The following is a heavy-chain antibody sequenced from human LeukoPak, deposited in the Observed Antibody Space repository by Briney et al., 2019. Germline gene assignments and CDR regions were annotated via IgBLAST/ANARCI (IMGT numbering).Heavy chain of an antibody. CDR2: IYHSGST. V-gene: IGHV4-4*02. CDR1: GGSISSSNW. Sequence: PSETLSLTCAVSGGSISSSNWWSWVRQPPGKGLEWIGEIYHSGSTNYNPSLKSRVTISVDTSKNQFSLKLSSVTAADTAVYYCARGPYSSHDYWGQGTLVTVSS. D-gene: IGHD6-13*01. CDR3: ARGPYSSHDY. J-gene: IGHJ4*02.